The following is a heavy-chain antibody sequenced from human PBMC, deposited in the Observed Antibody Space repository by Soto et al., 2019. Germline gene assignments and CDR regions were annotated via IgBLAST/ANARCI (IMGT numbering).Heavy chain of an antibody. J-gene: IGHJ6*02. D-gene: IGHD3-9*01. CDR3: ARVGFDWLLHYYGMDV. Sequence: SETLSLTCTVSGGSISSSSYYWGWIRQPPGKGLEWIGSIYYSGSTYYNPSLKSRVTISVDTSKNQFSLKLSSVTAADTAVYYCARVGFDWLLHYYGMDVWGQGTTVTVSS. CDR1: GGSISSSSYY. CDR2: IYYSGST. V-gene: IGHV4-39*01.